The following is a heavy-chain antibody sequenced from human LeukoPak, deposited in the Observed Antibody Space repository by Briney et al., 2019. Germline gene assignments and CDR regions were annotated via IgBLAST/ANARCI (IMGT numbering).Heavy chain of an antibody. CDR2: IYSGGST. J-gene: IGHJ4*02. Sequence: GGSLRLSCAASGFTVSSNYMSWVRQAPGKGLEWVSVIYSGGSTYYADSVKGRFTISRDNSKNTLYLQMNSLRAEDTAVYYCATPPFWSGYIFDYWGQGTLVTVSS. V-gene: IGHV3-53*05. CDR1: GFTVSSNY. D-gene: IGHD3-3*01. CDR3: ATPPFWSGYIFDY.